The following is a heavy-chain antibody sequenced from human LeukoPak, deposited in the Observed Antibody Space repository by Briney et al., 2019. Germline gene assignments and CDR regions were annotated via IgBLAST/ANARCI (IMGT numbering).Heavy chain of an antibody. CDR1: GFTVSSYY. CDR2: IYSGGST. D-gene: IGHD3-9*01. J-gene: IGHJ4*02. CDR3: ARGPRITSHFDWLWVDY. Sequence: GGSLRLSCAASGFTVSSYYMSWVRQAPGKGLEWVSVIYSGGSTYYAESVKGRFTISRDNSKNTLYLQMNSLRAEDTAVYYCARGPRITSHFDWLWVDYWGQGTLVTVSS. V-gene: IGHV3-53*01.